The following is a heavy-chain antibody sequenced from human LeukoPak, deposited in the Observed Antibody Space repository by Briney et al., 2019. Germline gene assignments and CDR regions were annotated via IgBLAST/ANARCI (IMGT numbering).Heavy chain of an antibody. J-gene: IGHJ4*02. Sequence: SETLSLTCTVSGGSISSSSYYWGWIRQPPGKGLEWIGTIYYNGSTYYNPTLKSRVTISVDTSKNQFSLKLRSVTAADTAVYYCARLNGGNWGPGILVTVSS. CDR3: ARLNGGN. CDR1: GGSISSSSYY. D-gene: IGHD4-23*01. V-gene: IGHV4-39*07. CDR2: IYYNGST.